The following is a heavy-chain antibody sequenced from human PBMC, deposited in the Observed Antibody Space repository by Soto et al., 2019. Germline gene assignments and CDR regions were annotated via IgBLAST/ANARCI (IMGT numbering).Heavy chain of an antibody. CDR3: AREPEANLNWYAP. CDR2: IYHSGST. V-gene: IGHV4-4*02. J-gene: IGHJ5*02. Sequence: SETLSLTCAVSGGSISSSNWWSWVRQPPGKGLEWIGEIYHSGSTNYNPSLKSRVTISVDKSKNQFSLKLSSVTAADTAVYYCAREPEANLNWYAPWGQGTRVTVSS. CDR1: GGSISSSNW.